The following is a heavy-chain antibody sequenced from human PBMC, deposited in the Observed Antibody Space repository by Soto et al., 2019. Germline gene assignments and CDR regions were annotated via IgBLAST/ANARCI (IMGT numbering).Heavy chain of an antibody. CDR3: ARGQRFSDWFDP. D-gene: IGHD3-3*01. CDR1: GGAISGYY. Sequence: AWETLSLTCTVTGGAISGYYWTWIRQSDGEGLEWIGRIYSSGSTNYNPSLKSRVTISLDTSMNYFSLRLSSVTAADTAVYYCARGQRFSDWFDPWGQGTLVTVSS. J-gene: IGHJ5*02. V-gene: IGHV4-4*07. CDR2: IYSSGST.